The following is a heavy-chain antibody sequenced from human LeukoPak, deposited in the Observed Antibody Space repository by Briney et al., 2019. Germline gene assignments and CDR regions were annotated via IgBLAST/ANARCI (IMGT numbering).Heavy chain of an antibody. D-gene: IGHD2-21*01. Sequence: ASETLSLTCTVSGYSVSRGYYWGSIRQPPGKGLEWIGRIYHSGSTYYNPSLKSRVTISVDTSKNQFSLKLSSVTDADTAVYYCAREAGYYYFDYWGQGTLVTVSA. J-gene: IGHJ4*01. CDR1: GYSVSRGYY. CDR3: AREAGYYYFDY. V-gene: IGHV4-38-2*02. CDR2: IYHSGST.